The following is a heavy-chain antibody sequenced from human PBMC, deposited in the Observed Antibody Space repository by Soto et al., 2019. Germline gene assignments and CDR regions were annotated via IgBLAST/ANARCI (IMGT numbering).Heavy chain of an antibody. J-gene: IGHJ4*02. D-gene: IGHD3-3*01. Sequence: GGSLRLSCAASGFTVSSNYMSWVRQPPGKGLEWVSLIYTGGTTYYADSVKGRFTISRDNSKNTLYLQMNSLRAEDTAVYYCASAPNDFWSGNYWGQGTLVTVSS. CDR3: ASAPNDFWSGNY. CDR2: IYTGGTT. V-gene: IGHV3-53*01. CDR1: GFTVSSNY.